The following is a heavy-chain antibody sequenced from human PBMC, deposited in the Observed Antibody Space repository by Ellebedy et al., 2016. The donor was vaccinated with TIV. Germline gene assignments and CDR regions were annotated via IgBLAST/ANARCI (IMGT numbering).Heavy chain of an antibody. CDR2: ISFDGSKT. Sequence: PGGSLRLSCAASGFTFSSYTMDRVRQAPGKGLEWVSLISFDGSKTYYADSVKGRFTISRDNSENTLHLQMNSLRAEDTAVYYCARETAWYFDLWGRGTLVTVSS. V-gene: IGHV3-30*03. CDR1: GFTFSSYT. CDR3: ARETAWYFDL. J-gene: IGHJ2*01.